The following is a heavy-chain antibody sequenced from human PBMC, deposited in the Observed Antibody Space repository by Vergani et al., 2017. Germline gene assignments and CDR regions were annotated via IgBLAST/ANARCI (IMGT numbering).Heavy chain of an antibody. CDR3: AKGLTTVTRVYYYYYGMDV. D-gene: IGHD4-17*01. CDR2: ISYDGSNK. J-gene: IGHJ6*02. Sequence: QVQLVESGGGVVQPGRSLRLSCAASGFTFSSYGMHWVRQAPGKGLEWVAVISYDGSNKYYADSVKGRFTISRYNSKNTLYLQMNSLRAEDTAVYYCAKGLTTVTRVYYYYYGMDVWGQGTTVTVSS. V-gene: IGHV3-30*18. CDR1: GFTFSSYG.